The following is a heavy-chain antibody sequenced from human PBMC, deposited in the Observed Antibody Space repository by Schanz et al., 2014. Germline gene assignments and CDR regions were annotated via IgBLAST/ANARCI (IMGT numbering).Heavy chain of an antibody. CDR1: GFTFTNAW. V-gene: IGHV3-15*01. CDR3: TSMATIPRNWFDP. D-gene: IGHD2-2*02. Sequence: DVELVESGGGLVKPGGSLRLSCVVSGFTFTNAWMSWVRQAPGKGLEWVGRIKSNTDGGTTDYATPVKGRFTISRDDSKSTLYLQMNSMKSEDTAVYYCTSMATIPRNWFDPRGQGTLVTVSS. J-gene: IGHJ5*02. CDR2: IKSNTDGGTT.